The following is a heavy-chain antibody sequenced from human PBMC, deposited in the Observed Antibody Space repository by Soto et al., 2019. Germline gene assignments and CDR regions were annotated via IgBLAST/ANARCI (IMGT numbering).Heavy chain of an antibody. CDR2: ISSSSSYI. CDR1: GFTFSSYS. J-gene: IGHJ5*02. D-gene: IGHD6-13*01. V-gene: IGHV3-21*01. Sequence: GGSLRLSCAASGFTFSSYSMNWVRQAPGKGLEWVSSISSSSSYIYYADSVKGRFTISRDNAKNSLYLQMNSLRAEDTAVYYCARTAGTRYYYWNWFDPWGQGTLVTVST. CDR3: ARTAGTRYYYWNWFDP.